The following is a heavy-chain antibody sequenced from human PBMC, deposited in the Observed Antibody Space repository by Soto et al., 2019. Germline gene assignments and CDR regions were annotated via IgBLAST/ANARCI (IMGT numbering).Heavy chain of an antibody. CDR3: AADPYYYDSSDYYSFDQ. CDR2: IVAGSGNT. V-gene: IGHV1-58*01. Sequence: WASVKVSCKASGFNFRSTAVQWVRQARGQRLEWIGWIVAGSGNTNYAQNFQERVTITRDMSTSTAYMDVSSLRSEDTAVYYCAADPYYYDSSDYYSFDQWGQGTLVTVSS. J-gene: IGHJ4*02. CDR1: GFNFRSTA. D-gene: IGHD3-22*01.